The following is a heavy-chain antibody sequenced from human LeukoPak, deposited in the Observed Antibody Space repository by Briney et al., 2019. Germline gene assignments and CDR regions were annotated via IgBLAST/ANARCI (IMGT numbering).Heavy chain of an antibody. CDR2: IYHSGST. V-gene: IGHV4-30-2*01. D-gene: IGHD3-16*02. CDR3: AARGLYYDYVWGSYRTGSLDY. J-gene: IGHJ4*02. CDR1: GGSISSGGYS. Sequence: PSETLSLTCAVSGGSISSGGYSWSWIRQPPGKGLEWIGYIYHSGSTYYNPSLKSRVTISVDRSKNQFSLKLSSVTAADTAVYYCAARGLYYDYVWGSYRTGSLDYWGQGTLVTVSS.